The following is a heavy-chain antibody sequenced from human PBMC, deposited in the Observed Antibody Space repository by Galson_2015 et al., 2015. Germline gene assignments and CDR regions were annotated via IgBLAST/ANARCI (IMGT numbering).Heavy chain of an antibody. CDR3: AHRRFGAFDM. V-gene: IGHV2-5*01. J-gene: IGHJ3*02. CDR2: IYWNGDN. CDR1: GFSLSTAGVG. Sequence: ALVKPTQTLTLTCTFSGFSLSTAGVGVAWIRQPPGKAPEWLAFIYWNGDNRYSPSLKSRLNVTKDTSESQVVLTMTNMDPVDTATYYCAHRRFGAFDMWGQGTMVIVSS. D-gene: IGHD3-10*01.